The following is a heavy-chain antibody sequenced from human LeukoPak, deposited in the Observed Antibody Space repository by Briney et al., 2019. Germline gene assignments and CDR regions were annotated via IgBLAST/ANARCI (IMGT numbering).Heavy chain of an antibody. CDR3: ARVKTTLRGFDY. CDR1: GGSVSSYY. V-gene: IGHV4-4*07. CDR2: IYTSGST. J-gene: IGHJ4*02. Sequence: SETLSLTCTVSGGSVSSYYWSWIRQPAGKGLEWIGRIYTSGSTNYNPSLKSRVTMSVDTSKNQFSLELSSVTAADTAVYYCARVKTTLRGFDYWGQGTLVTVSS. D-gene: IGHD3-16*01.